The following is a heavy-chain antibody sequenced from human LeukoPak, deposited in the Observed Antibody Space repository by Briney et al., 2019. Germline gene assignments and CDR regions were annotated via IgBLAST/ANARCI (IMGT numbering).Heavy chain of an antibody. CDR2: ISYDGSNK. Sequence: GGSLRLSCAASGFTFSSYDMHWVRQAPGKGLEWVTVISYDGSNKYYGDSVKGRFTISRDNSKDTLYLKMNSLRAEDTAVYYCAKEGSNGDFDYWGQGTLVTVSS. V-gene: IGHV3-30*18. CDR1: GFTFSSYD. J-gene: IGHJ4*02. CDR3: AKEGSNGDFDY. D-gene: IGHD1-26*01.